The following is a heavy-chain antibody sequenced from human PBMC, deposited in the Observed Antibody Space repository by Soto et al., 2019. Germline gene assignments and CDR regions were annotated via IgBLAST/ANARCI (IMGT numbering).Heavy chain of an antibody. D-gene: IGHD3-16*01. J-gene: IGHJ5*02. V-gene: IGHV4-31*03. CDR3: ARVGGINWFDP. Sequence: QVQLQESGPGLVKPSQTLSLTCTVSGGSISSGGYYWSWIRQHPGKGLEWIGYIYYSGSTYYNPALKSRVTMSVDTSKSQFSLKLSSVTAADTAVYCCARVGGINWFDPWGQGTLVTVSS. CDR2: IYYSGST. CDR1: GGSISSGGYY.